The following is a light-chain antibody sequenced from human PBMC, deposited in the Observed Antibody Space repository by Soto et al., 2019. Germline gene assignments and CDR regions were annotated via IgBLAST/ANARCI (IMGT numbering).Light chain of an antibody. J-gene: IGLJ7*01. Sequence: QSALTQPASVSGSPGQSITIFCTGTSSDVGAYKFVSWYRHHPGRAPQVMIYEVTNRPSGVSSRFSGSKSGNTASLTISGLQPDDEAAYYCQSYGGNTLPGFGGGTQLTVL. V-gene: IGLV2-14*01. CDR1: SSDVGAYKF. CDR3: QSYGGNTLPG. CDR2: EVT.